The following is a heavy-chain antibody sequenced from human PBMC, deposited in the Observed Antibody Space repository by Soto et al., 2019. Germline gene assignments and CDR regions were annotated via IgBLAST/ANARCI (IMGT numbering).Heavy chain of an antibody. V-gene: IGHV4-61*01. J-gene: IGHJ4*02. CDR1: GGSITSSSYY. D-gene: IGHD3-10*01. CDR3: ARYSYGSDYYFDY. CDR2: IYYSGST. Sequence: SETLSLTCTVSGGSITSSSYYWSWIRQPPGKGLEWIGSIYYSGSTNSNPSLKSRVIMSVDTSKNQFSLKLSAVIAADTAIYYCARYSYGSDYYFDYWGQGTLVTVSS.